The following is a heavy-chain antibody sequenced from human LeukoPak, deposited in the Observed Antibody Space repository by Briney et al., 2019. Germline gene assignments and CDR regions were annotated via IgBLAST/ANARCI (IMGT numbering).Heavy chain of an antibody. CDR1: GFTFSSYA. CDR3: ARGFVVAVAGTAP. CDR2: ISSSSSTI. V-gene: IGHV3-48*04. Sequence: GGSLRLSCAASGFTFSSYAMSWVRQAPGKGREWVSYISSSSSTIYYADSVKGRFTISRDNAKNSLYLQMNSLRAEDTAVYYCARGFVVAVAGTAPWGQGTLVTVSS. J-gene: IGHJ5*02. D-gene: IGHD6-19*01.